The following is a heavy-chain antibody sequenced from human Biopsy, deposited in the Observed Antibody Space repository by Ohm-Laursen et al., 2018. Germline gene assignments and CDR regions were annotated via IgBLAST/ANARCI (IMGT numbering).Heavy chain of an antibody. J-gene: IGHJ6*02. CDR2: ISSSGSFI. D-gene: IGHD4-17*01. CDR1: GFTFSPYS. V-gene: IGHV3-21*01. Sequence: SLRLSCAASGFTFSPYSMNWVRQAPGQGLEWVSSISSSGSFIYFADSVKGRFTISRDNARNSLYLQMNSLRAEDTAVYYCGRGQTVAPGYYGMDVWGQGTTVTVFS. CDR3: GRGQTVAPGYYGMDV.